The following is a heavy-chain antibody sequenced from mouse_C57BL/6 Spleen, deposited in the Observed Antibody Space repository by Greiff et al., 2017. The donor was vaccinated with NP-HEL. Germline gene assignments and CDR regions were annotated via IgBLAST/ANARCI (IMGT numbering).Heavy chain of an antibody. CDR2: ISSGSSTI. V-gene: IGHV5-17*01. D-gene: IGHD1-1*01. Sequence: EVQLVESGGGLVKPGGSLKLSCAASGFTFSDYGMHWVRQAPEKGLEWVAYISSGSSTIYYADTVKGRFTISRDNAKNTLFLQMTSLRSEDSAMYYCSRYPGSGAKDYWGQGTSVTVSS. J-gene: IGHJ4*01. CDR3: SRYPGSGAKDY. CDR1: GFTFSDYG.